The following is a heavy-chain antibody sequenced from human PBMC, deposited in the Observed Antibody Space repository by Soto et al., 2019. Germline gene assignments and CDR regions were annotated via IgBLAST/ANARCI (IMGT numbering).Heavy chain of an antibody. CDR2: ISSSGTFK. D-gene: IGHD2-15*01. V-gene: IGHV3-21*01. CDR1: GSVYPADS. J-gene: IGHJ4*02. CDR3: ARYPPHGGTASCHAAS. Sequence: AGCVRNCCVSSGSVYPADSRNWVRQVPAKGLQWLSSISSSGTFKSYGDSVKGRFTISRDNAKNSLFLEMNNLRGEDTGLYYCARYPPHGGTASCHAASWGLGTLVTVSS.